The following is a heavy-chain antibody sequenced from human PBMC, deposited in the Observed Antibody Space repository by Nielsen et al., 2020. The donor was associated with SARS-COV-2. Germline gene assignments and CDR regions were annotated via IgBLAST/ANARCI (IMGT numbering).Heavy chain of an antibody. CDR2: IYYSGST. Sequence: WIRQPPGKGLEWIGYIYYSGSTYYNPSLKGRVTISVDTSKNQFSLNVRSVTAADTAVYYCARVNDWFDPWGQGTLVTVSS. J-gene: IGHJ5*02. V-gene: IGHV4-31*02. CDR3: ARVNDWFDP.